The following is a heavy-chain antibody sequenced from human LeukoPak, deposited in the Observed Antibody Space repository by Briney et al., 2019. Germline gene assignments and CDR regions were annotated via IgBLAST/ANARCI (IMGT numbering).Heavy chain of an antibody. D-gene: IGHD3-3*01. CDR3: AKDASRGLWSGSTNWFDP. V-gene: IGHV3-23*01. CDR2: ICDSGGST. CDR1: GFTISSYA. J-gene: IGHJ5*02. Sequence: WGTLTLTCAASGFTISSYALSWVRQAPGKGLEWVSTICDSGGSTYYADSVKGRLTISRENSKKTLYMKITRLRAEETAVYYCAKDASRGLWSGSTNWFDPWGEGNLVTVSS.